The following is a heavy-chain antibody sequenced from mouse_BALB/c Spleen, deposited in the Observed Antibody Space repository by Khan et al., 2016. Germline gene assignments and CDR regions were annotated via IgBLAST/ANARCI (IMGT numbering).Heavy chain of an antibody. CDR2: ISSGGSYT. CDR1: GFNFSSYT. V-gene: IGHV5-6-4*01. CDR3: TRDSSGGFAY. D-gene: IGHD3-1*01. J-gene: IGHJ3*01. Sequence: EVELVEPGGDLVKPGGSLKLSCAASGFNFSSYTMSWVRQTPEKRLEWVATISSGGSYTYYPDNMKGRFTISRDNAKNTLYLQMSSLKSEDTAMYYCTRDSSGGFAYWGQGTLVTVSA.